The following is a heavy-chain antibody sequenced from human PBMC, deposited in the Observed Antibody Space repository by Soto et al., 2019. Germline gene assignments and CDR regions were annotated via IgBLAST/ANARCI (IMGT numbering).Heavy chain of an antibody. CDR1: GGSISSDANF. CDR3: PSDSFCTSLYWLDR. CDR2: ISYTGRT. Sequence: ASETLSLTCTVSGGSISSDANFWSWIRQLPGRGLEWIGYISYTGRTYYTPSLNSRLTISLDTSKNLFSLRLSAVTAADTAVYFGPSDSFCTSLYWLDRWGQGTRVTVSS. D-gene: IGHD2-8*02. V-gene: IGHV4-31*03. J-gene: IGHJ6*02.